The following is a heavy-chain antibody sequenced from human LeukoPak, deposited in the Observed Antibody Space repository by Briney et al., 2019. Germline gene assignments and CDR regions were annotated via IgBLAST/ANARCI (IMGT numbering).Heavy chain of an antibody. CDR1: GFSFGNYA. CDR3: VKDPRDTYGTNWFVS. Sequence: GGSLRLSCVASGFSFGNYAMSWVRQAPGKGLQWVSQISGTGGATWYAGFARDRFTISRDNSKKTLYLQMSGLRVQDTAMYYCVKDPRDTYGTNWFVSWGQGTLLIVSS. CDR2: ISGTGGAT. D-gene: IGHD2-21*01. V-gene: IGHV3-23*01. J-gene: IGHJ5*01.